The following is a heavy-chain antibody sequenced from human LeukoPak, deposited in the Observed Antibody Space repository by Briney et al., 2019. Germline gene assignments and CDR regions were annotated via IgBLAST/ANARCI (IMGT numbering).Heavy chain of an antibody. CDR2: INWSGVST. Sequence: PGGSLRLSCAASGFSHDDYAMSWVRQAPGKGLEWVSGINWSGVSTGYADSVKGRFTISRDNTKNSLFLQLNSLRAEDTAFYYCAKGKDTLNPYWYFDVWGRGTLVSVSS. J-gene: IGHJ2*01. CDR3: AKGKDTLNPYWYFDV. CDR1: GFSHDDYA. D-gene: IGHD5-18*01. V-gene: IGHV3-20*04.